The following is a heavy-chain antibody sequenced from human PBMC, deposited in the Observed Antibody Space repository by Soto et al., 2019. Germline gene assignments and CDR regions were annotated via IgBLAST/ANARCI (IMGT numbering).Heavy chain of an antibody. V-gene: IGHV3-30*03. CDR3: ARSEQYQVFAFDI. D-gene: IGHD6-19*01. CDR2: ITYAGSNK. CDR1: GFTFSSYG. J-gene: IGHJ3*02. Sequence: GGSLRLSCAASGFTFSSYGMHWVRQAPGKGLEWVALITYAGSNKNYADSVKGRFTISRDNSKNTLYLQMNSLRPEDTAVYYCARSEQYQVFAFDIWGQGTMVTVSS.